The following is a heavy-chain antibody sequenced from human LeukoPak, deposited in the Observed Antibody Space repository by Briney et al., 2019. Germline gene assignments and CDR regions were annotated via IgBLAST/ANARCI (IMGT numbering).Heavy chain of an antibody. CDR3: ARHYFSGSRSYSHYYYYGMDV. J-gene: IGHJ6*02. CDR2: ISAYNGNT. Sequence: ASVKVSCKASGYTFTSYGISWVRQAPGQGLEWMGWISAYNGNTNYAQKLQGRVTMTTDTSTSTAYMELRSLRSDDTAVYYCARHYFSGSRSYSHYYYYGMDVWGQGTTVTVSS. V-gene: IGHV1-18*01. CDR1: GYTFTSYG. D-gene: IGHD3-10*01.